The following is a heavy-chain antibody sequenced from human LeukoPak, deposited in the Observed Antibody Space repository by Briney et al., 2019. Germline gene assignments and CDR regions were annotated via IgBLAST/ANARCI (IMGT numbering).Heavy chain of an antibody. CDR2: INHSGST. Sequence: PSETLSLTCAVYGGSFSGYYWSWIRQPPGKGLEWIGEINHSGSTNYNPSLKSRVTISVDTSKNQFSLKLSSVTAADTAVYYCARHEYITIFGVVTLYYFDYWGQGTLVTVSS. V-gene: IGHV4-34*01. D-gene: IGHD3-3*01. CDR3: ARHEYITIFGVVTLYYFDY. J-gene: IGHJ4*02. CDR1: GGSFSGYY.